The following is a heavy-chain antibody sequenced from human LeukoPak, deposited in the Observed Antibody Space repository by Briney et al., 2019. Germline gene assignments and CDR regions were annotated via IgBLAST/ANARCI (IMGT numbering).Heavy chain of an antibody. CDR2: IYHSRST. D-gene: IGHD4/OR15-4a*01. CDR3: ARATPAKGPHWFDP. J-gene: IGHJ5*02. Sequence: GEIYHSRSTYYNPSLKSRVTISVDRSKNQFSLKLSSVTAADTAVYYCARATPAKGPHWFDPWGQGTLVTVSS. V-gene: IGHV4-4*02.